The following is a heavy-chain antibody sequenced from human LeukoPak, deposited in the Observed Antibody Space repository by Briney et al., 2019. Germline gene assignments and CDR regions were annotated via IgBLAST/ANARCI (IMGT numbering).Heavy chain of an antibody. V-gene: IGHV4-4*07. D-gene: IGHD3-22*01. CDR3: AREGNYYDGGGYYYFDY. J-gene: IGHJ4*02. CDR2: IYTGAST. Sequence: AETLSLTCTVSGGSISSYYWSWIRQPAGEGLEWIGRIYTGASTNSNPSLKSRVTMSVDTSKNQFSLKLRSVTAADTAVYYCAREGNYYDGGGYYYFDYWGQGTLVTVSS. CDR1: GGSISSYY.